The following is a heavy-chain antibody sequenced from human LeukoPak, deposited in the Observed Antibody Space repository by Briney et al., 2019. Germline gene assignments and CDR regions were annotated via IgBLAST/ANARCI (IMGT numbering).Heavy chain of an antibody. CDR3: ARTPGIAAAEPPEYYFDY. J-gene: IGHJ4*02. V-gene: IGHV3-48*03. D-gene: IGHD6-13*01. CDR1: GFTFSSYE. Sequence: QPGGSLRLSCAASGFTFSSYEMNWVRQAPGKGLEWVSYISCSGSTIYYADSVKGRFTISRDNAKNSLYLQMNSLRAEDTAVYYCARTPGIAAAEPPEYYFDYWGQGTLVTVSS. CDR2: ISCSGSTI.